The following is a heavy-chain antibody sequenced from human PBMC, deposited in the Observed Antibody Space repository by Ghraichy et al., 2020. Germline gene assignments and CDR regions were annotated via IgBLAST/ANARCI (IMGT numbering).Heavy chain of an antibody. CDR1: GASISGFY. CDR3: ARVPTMFGVAPWGMDI. V-gene: IGHV4-59*01. D-gene: IGHD3-3*01. Sequence: SETLSLTCTVSGASISGFYWSWIRQPPGKGLEWIGHICYSGSTNYIPSLKSRLTLSVDRSQNLVSLRLSSVTSADTAVYYCARVPTMFGVAPWGMDIWGQGTTVTVS. CDR2: ICYSGST. J-gene: IGHJ6*02.